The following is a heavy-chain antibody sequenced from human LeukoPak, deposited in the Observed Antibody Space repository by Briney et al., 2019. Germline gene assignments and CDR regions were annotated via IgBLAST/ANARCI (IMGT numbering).Heavy chain of an antibody. J-gene: IGHJ4*02. Sequence: PSETLSLTCTVSGGPISSYYWSWIRQPPGKGLEWIGYIYYSGSTNYNPSLKSRVTISVDTSKNQFSLKLSSVTAADTAVYYCAGASYDSSGVHWGQGTLVTVSS. V-gene: IGHV4-59*01. D-gene: IGHD3-22*01. CDR1: GGPISSYY. CDR2: IYYSGST. CDR3: AGASYDSSGVH.